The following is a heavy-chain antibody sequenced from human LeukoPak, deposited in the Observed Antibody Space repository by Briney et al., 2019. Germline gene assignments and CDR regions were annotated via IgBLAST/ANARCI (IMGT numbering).Heavy chain of an antibody. CDR3: ATQRGGTPAY. CDR2: ITNDGSST. V-gene: IGHV3-74*01. D-gene: IGHD3-16*01. Sequence: GGSLRLSCAASGLTFSSHWMHWVRQAPGKGLVWVSRITNDGSSTTYADSVKGRFTISRDNAKNMLYLQVNSLGAEDTAVYYCATQRGGTPAYWGQGTLVTVPS. J-gene: IGHJ4*02. CDR1: GLTFSSHW.